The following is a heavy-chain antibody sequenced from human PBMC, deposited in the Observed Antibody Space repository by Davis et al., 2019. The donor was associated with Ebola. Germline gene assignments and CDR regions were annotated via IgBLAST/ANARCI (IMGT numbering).Heavy chain of an antibody. D-gene: IGHD6-6*01. CDR1: GGSVSSGSYY. J-gene: IGHJ6*02. CDR2: INHSGST. Sequence: MPSETLFLTCTVSGGSVSSGSYYWSWIRQPPGKGLEWIGEINHSGSTNYNPSLKSRVTISVETSKNQFSLKLSSVTAADTAVYYCARLADRKPYYYYYGMDVWGQGTTVTVSS. V-gene: IGHV4-61*01. CDR3: ARLADRKPYYYYYGMDV.